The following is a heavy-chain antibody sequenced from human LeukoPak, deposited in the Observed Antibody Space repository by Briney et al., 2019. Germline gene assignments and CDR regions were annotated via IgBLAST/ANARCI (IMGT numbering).Heavy chain of an antibody. J-gene: IGHJ1*01. CDR3: AKSAGMGEPALQH. CDR2: ISGSGGST. Sequence: GGSLRLSCAASGFTFSNYGVHWVRQAPGKGLEWVSAISGSGGSTDYADSVKGRLSISRDNSKKTLYLQMNSLRAEDTAVYYCAKSAGMGEPALQHWGQGTLVTVSS. CDR1: GFTFSNYG. V-gene: IGHV3-23*01. D-gene: IGHD1-14*01.